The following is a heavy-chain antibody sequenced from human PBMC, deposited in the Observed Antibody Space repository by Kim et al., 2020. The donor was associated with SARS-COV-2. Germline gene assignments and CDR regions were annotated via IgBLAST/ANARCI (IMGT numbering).Heavy chain of an antibody. V-gene: IGHV1-2*04. D-gene: IGHD5-12*01. CDR3: ARERPWWLREGSGVYYYYGMDV. CDR2: SNPNSGGT. CDR1: GYTFTGYY. Sequence: ASVNVSCKASGYTFTGYYMHWVRQAPGQGLEWMGWSNPNSGGTNYAQKFQGWVTMTRDTSISTAYMELSRLRSDDTAVYYCARERPWWLREGSGVYYYYGMDVWGQGTTVTVSS. J-gene: IGHJ6*02.